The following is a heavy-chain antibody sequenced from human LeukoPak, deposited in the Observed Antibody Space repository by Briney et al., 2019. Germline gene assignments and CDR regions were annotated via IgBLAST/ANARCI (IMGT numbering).Heavy chain of an antibody. CDR3: AVGVVPAAFDAFDI. D-gene: IGHD2-2*01. V-gene: IGHV1-69*05. CDR1: QGTFSSYA. J-gene: IGHJ3*02. CDR2: IIPIFGTA. Sequence: SVKVSCKASQGTFSSYAISWVRQAPGQGLEWMGRIIPIFGTANYAQRFQGRVTITTDESTSTAYMELSSLRSEDTAVYYCAVGVVPAAFDAFDIWGQGTMVTVSS.